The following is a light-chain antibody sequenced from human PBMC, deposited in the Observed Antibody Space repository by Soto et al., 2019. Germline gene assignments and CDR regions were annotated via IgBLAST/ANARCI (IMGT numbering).Light chain of an antibody. CDR1: QSISSW. CDR3: QQVYGPPPA. V-gene: IGKV1-5*01. J-gene: IGKJ5*01. Sequence: MTQSPLSLPVTPGEPASITCRASQSISSWLAWYQQKPGKAPKLLIYDVSSLESGVPSRFSGSGSGTEFTLTISSLQPENVATYFCQQVYGPPPAVGPGTRLEIK. CDR2: DVS.